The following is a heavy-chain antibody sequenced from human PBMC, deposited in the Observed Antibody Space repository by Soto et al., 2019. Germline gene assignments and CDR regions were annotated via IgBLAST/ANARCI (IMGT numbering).Heavy chain of an antibody. CDR3: VKDESINWYSGHFRH. J-gene: IGHJ1*01. CDR2: INWNSGSI. V-gene: IGHV3-9*01. D-gene: IGHD6-13*01. CDR1: GFTFNSHT. Sequence: VQLVESGGGVVQWGGSVRLSCTASGFTFNSHTMHWVRQAPGEGLEWVAVINWNSGSIGYGDSVKGRFAISRDNAKNSLHLQMNSLSAEDTAFYYCVKDESINWYSGHFRHWGQGTLVTVSS.